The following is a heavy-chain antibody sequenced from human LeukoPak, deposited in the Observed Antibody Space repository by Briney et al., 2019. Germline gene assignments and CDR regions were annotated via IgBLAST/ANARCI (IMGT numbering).Heavy chain of an antibody. D-gene: IGHD3-22*01. CDR3: ARDLGYYYDSSGYCSGY. V-gene: IGHV3-48*01. CDR1: GFTFSSYS. J-gene: IGHJ4*02. CDR2: ISSSSSTI. Sequence: PGGSLRLSCAASGFTFSSYSMNWVRQAPGKGLEWVSYISSSSSTIYYADSVKGRFTISRDNAKNSLYLQMNSLGAEDTAVYYCARDLGYYYDSSGYCSGYWGQGTLVTVSS.